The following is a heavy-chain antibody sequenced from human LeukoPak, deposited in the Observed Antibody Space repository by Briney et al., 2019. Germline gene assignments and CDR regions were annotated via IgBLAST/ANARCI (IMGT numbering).Heavy chain of an antibody. CDR2: IRYDGSNK. D-gene: IGHD6-13*01. J-gene: IGHJ6*03. Sequence: PGGSLRLSCAASGFTFSSYGMHWVRQAPGKGLEWVAFIRYDGSNKYYADSVKGRFTISRDNSKNTLYLQMNSLRAEDTAVYYCARDREKQQLPQFFYYYYMDVWGKGTTVTVSS. V-gene: IGHV3-30*02. CDR3: ARDREKQQLPQFFYYYYMDV. CDR1: GFTFSSYG.